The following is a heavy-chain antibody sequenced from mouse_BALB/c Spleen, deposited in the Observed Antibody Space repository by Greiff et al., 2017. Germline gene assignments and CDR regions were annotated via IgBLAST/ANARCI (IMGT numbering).Heavy chain of an antibody. D-gene: IGHD2-3*01. Sequence: QVQLKQPGAELVKPGASVKLSCKASGYTFTSYYMYWVKQRPGQGLEWIGGINPSNGGTNFNEKFKSKATLTVDKSSSTAYMQLSSLTSEDSAVYYCTREDAGYLSCWGEGTTLTVSS. CDR2: INPSNGGT. CDR3: TREDAGYLSC. V-gene: IGHV1S81*02. J-gene: IGHJ1*01. CDR1: GYTFTSYY.